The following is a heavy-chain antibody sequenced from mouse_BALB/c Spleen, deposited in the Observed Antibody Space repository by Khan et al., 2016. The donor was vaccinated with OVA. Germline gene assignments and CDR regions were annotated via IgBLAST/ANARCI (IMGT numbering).Heavy chain of an antibody. J-gene: IGHJ2*01. CDR3: GRGMGPPFDD. V-gene: IGHV5-17*02. CDR2: ISSGSSTL. Sequence: EVELVESGGGLVQPGGSRKLSCAASGFTFSSFGMHWVRQAPEKGLEWVAYISSGSSTLYYADTVKGRFTISRDNPKNTLFLQMTRLRSEDTAMYYCGRGMGPPFDDWGQGTTLTVSS. CDR1: GFTFSSFG. D-gene: IGHD4-1*01.